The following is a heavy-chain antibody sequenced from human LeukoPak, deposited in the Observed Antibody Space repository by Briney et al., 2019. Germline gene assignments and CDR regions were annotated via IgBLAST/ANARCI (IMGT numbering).Heavy chain of an antibody. CDR1: GYTFTSYH. CDR2: INRNDGGT. D-gene: IGHD2-15*01. V-gene: IGHV1-46*01. J-gene: IGHJ4*02. CDR3: ARKSIVALFDF. Sequence: ALVKISCKASGYTFTSYHIQWVRQAPGQGLEWVGIINRNDGGTRYAQKFQGRVTMTRDMSTSAVYMELSSLKSDDTAVYYCARKSIVALFDFWGQGTLVTVSS.